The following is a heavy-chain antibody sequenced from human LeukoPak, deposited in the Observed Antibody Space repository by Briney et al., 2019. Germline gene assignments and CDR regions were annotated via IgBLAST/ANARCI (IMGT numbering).Heavy chain of an antibody. J-gene: IGHJ4*02. CDR2: IYYSGST. V-gene: IGHV4-59*01. CDR3: ARSSWSYDGHFDS. Sequence: PSETLSLTCTVSGGSISSYYWSWIRQPPGKGLEWIGYIYYSGSTNYNPSLKSRVTISVDTSKNQFSLKLSSVTAADTAVYYCARSSWSYDGHFDSWGQGTLVTLSS. D-gene: IGHD1-26*01. CDR1: GGSISSYY.